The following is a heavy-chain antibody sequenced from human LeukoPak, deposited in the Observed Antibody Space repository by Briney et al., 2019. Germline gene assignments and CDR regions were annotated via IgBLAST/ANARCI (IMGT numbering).Heavy chain of an antibody. CDR1: GYTFTSYG. V-gene: IGHV1-18*01. Sequence: ASVKVSCKASGYTFTSYGISWVRQAPGQGLEWMGWISAYNGNTNYAQKFQGRVTITTDESTSTAYMELSSLRSEDTAVYYCARVSGYYYYYMDVWGKGTTVTVSS. CDR3: ARVSGYYYYYMDV. J-gene: IGHJ6*03. CDR2: ISAYNGNT.